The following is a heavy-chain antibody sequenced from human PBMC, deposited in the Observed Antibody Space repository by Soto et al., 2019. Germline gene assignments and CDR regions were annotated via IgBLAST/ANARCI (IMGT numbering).Heavy chain of an antibody. CDR3: ARDTAAAGIFDY. V-gene: IGHV1-8*01. CDR1: GYTFTSYD. CDR2: MNPNSGNT. J-gene: IGHJ4*02. D-gene: IGHD6-13*01. Sequence: GASVKVSCKASGYTFTSYDINWVRQATGQGLEWMGWMNPNSGNTDYAQKFQGRVTMTTDTSTSTAYMELRSLRSDDTAVYYCARDTAAAGIFDYWGQGTLVTVSS.